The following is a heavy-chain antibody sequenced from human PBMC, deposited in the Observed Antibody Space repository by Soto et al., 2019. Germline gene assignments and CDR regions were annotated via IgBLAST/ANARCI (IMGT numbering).Heavy chain of an antibody. V-gene: IGHV3-23*01. CDR2: ISGSGDST. CDR3: ARLGSGSYYDY. J-gene: IGHJ4*02. CDR1: GFTFSNYA. D-gene: IGHD1-26*01. Sequence: EVQLLESGGGLVQPGGSLRLSCAASGFTFSNYAMNWVRQAPVKGLEWVSVISGSGDSTYHADSVKGRFTISRDNSKNTLYLQLNSLRAEYTAVYYCARLGSGSYYDYWGQGTLVTVSS.